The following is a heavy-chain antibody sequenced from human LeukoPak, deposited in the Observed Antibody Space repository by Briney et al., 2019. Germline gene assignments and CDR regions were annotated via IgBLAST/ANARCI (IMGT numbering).Heavy chain of an antibody. D-gene: IGHD3-22*01. V-gene: IGHV3-11*01. CDR1: GFTFRDYF. CDR2: TNTAGNTK. J-gene: IGHJ3*02. Sequence: GGTLRLSCAASGFTFRDYFMSWIRQAPGKGLEWVAYTNTAGNTKYYADSMKGRFTISRDNAKHSLYLQMNTLRAEDTAVYYGARATYDSSAVDAFDIWGQGTMVTVSP. CDR3: ARATYDSSAVDAFDI.